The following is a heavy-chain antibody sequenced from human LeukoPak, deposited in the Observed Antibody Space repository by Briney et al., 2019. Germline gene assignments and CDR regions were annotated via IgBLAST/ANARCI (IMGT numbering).Heavy chain of an antibody. CDR3: ARVGEYDTSYYYYGMDV. D-gene: IGHD3-10*01. V-gene: IGHV1-2*02. CDR2: INPNSGGT. J-gene: IGHJ6*02. Sequence: ASVKVSCKASGYTFTGYYMHWVRQAPGQGLEWMGWINPNSGGTNYAQKFQGRVTMTRDTSISTAYMELSRLRSDDTAVYYCARVGEYDTSYYYYGMDVWGQGTTVTVSS. CDR1: GYTFTGYY.